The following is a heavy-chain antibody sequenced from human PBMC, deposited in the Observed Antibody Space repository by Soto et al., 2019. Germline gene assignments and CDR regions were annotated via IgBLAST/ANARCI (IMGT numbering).Heavy chain of an antibody. CDR2: IIPIFGTA. CDR3: ARADTTISDIVSIYHFDY. D-gene: IGHD5-12*01. J-gene: IGHJ4*01. Sequence: SVKVSCKASGGSFSSYAISWVRQAPGQGLEWMGGIIPIFGTANYAQKFQGRVTITADESTSTAYMELSSLRSEDTAVYYCARADTTISDIVSIYHFDYWGDGTLVPASS. V-gene: IGHV1-69*13. CDR1: GGSFSSYA.